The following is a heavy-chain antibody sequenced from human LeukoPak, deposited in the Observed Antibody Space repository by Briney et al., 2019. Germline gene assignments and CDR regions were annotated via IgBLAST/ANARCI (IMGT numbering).Heavy chain of an antibody. D-gene: IGHD1-7*01. J-gene: IGHJ4*02. CDR1: GGSFSGYY. CDR2: INHSGST. V-gene: IGHV4-34*01. CDR3: ASQTRAPFDY. Sequence: SETLSLTCAVYGGSFSGYYWSWIRQPPGKGLEWIGEINHSGSTNYNPSLKSRVTISVDTSKNQFSPKLSSVTAADTAVYYCASQTRAPFDYWGQGTLVTVSS.